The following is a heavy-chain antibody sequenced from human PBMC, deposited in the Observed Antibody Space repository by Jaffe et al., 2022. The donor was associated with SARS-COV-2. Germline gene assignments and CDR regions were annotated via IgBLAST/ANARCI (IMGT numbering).Heavy chain of an antibody. D-gene: IGHD2-21*01. Sequence: QVQLQESGPGLVKPSETLSLTCTVSGGSISSYYWSWIRQPPGKGLEWIGYIYYSGSTNYNPSLKSRVTISVDTSKNQFSLKLSSVTAADTAVYYCARLGDFSFGSWSGGDGGGFNNWFDPWGQGTLVTVSS. J-gene: IGHJ5*02. V-gene: IGHV4-59*08. CDR2: IYYSGST. CDR3: ARLGDFSFGSWSGGDGGGFNNWFDP. CDR1: GGSISSYY.